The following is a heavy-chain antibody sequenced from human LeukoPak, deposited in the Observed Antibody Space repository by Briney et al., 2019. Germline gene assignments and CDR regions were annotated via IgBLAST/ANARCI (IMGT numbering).Heavy chain of an antibody. CDR1: GFTFSSYE. CDR2: ISSSAGTT. J-gene: IGHJ4*02. Sequence: GGSLRLSCAASGFTFSSYEMNWVRQAPGKGLEWVSYISSSAGTTYYADSVKGRFTISRDNAKNSLYLQMNSLRAEDTAVYYCARFNADPYFEYWGQGTLVTVSS. V-gene: IGHV3-48*03. CDR3: ARFNADPYFEY.